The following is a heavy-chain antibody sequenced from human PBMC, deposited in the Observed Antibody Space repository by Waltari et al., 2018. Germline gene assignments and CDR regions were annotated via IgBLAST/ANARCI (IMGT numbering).Heavy chain of an antibody. J-gene: IGHJ5*02. CDR2: INGNAGST. CDR1: GFTFSDNA. CDR3: VKEGNHDTEGGFYNWFDT. Sequence: EVQLLESGGGLVQPGGSLRLSCAASGFTFSDNAMSWVRKAPGKGLEFVSSINGNAGSTSYTDYVKGRFTISRDNSKNTLYLHMTTLRADDTAVYYCVKEGNHDTEGGFYNWFDTWGQGSLVVVSS. V-gene: IGHV3-23*01. D-gene: IGHD3-16*01.